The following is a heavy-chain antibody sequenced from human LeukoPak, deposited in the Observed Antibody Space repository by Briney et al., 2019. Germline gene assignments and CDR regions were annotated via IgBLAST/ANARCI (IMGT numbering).Heavy chain of an antibody. Sequence: GGSLRLSCAASGFTFSSYSMNWVRQAPGKGLEWVSVIYSGGSTYYADSVKGRFTISRDNSKNTLYLQMNSLRAEDTAVYYCARVSGSYYWGQGTLVTVSS. CDR1: GFTFSSYS. D-gene: IGHD1-26*01. CDR3: ARVSGSYY. V-gene: IGHV3-66*01. CDR2: IYSGGST. J-gene: IGHJ4*02.